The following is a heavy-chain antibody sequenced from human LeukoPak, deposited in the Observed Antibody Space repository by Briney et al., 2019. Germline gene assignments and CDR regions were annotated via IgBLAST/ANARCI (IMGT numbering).Heavy chain of an antibody. V-gene: IGHV4-4*07. CDR2: IYTSGST. J-gene: IGHJ3*02. D-gene: IGHD2-2*01. CDR3: ARDYGGGIVVVPAATSHLDALDI. Sequence: SETLSLTCTVSGGSISSYYWSWIRQPAGKGLEWIGRIYTSGSTNYNPSLKSRVTMSVDTSKNQFSLKLSSVTAADSAVYYCARDYGGGIVVVPAATSHLDALDIWGQGTMVTVSS. CDR1: GGSISSYY.